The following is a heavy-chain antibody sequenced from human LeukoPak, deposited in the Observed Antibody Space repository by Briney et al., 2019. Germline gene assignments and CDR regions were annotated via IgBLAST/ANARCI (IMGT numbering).Heavy chain of an antibody. V-gene: IGHV1-18*01. Sequence: ASVKVSCKASGYTFTSYGISWVRQAPGQELEWMGWISAYNGNTNYAQKLQGRVTMTTDTSTSTAYMELRSLRSDDTAVYYCASFTVIGIAVAGTLDYWGQGTLVTVSS. CDR2: ISAYNGNT. J-gene: IGHJ4*02. CDR1: GYTFTSYG. CDR3: ASFTVIGIAVAGTLDY. D-gene: IGHD6-19*01.